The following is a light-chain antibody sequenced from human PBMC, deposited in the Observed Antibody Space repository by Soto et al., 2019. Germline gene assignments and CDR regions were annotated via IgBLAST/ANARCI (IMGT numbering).Light chain of an antibody. CDR3: QQTYNTPRT. Sequence: IQATPSCSTLSASVWSRIPHPCRASQNIPGYLSWYQQKKGKAPNILIYAASSLRSGVSSRFSGSEYGTNFTLTISSLQTEDFATYYCQQTYNTPRTFGQGTKVDIK. J-gene: IGKJ1*01. CDR2: AAS. V-gene: IGKV1-39*01. CDR1: QNIPGY.